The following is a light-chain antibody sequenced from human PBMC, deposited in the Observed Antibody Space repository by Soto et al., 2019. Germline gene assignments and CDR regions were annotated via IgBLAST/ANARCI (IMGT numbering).Light chain of an antibody. CDR3: QLVDGSVT. Sequence: EIVLTQSPAPLSFSPGERATLSSRPTQYIDIPWLAWNQQKPGQAPRLLIYTTSSRATGIPDRFSGSGSGTDFTLTISRLEPEDFAVYYCQLVDGSVTFGGGTKVEMK. CDR2: TTS. J-gene: IGKJ4*01. V-gene: IGKV3-20*01. CDR1: QYIDIPW.